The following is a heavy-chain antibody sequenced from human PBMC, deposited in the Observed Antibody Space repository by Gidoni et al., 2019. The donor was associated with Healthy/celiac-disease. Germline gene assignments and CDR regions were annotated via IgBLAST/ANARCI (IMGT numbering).Heavy chain of an antibody. D-gene: IGHD2-2*02. Sequence: QVQLQQWGAGLFTPSETLSLPCAVYGWSFRGYYWSWIRQPPGKGLEWIGEINHSGSTNYNPSLKSRVTISVDTSKNQFSLKLSSGTAADTAVYYCGRVVPAAIDGKTVNWFDPWGQGTLVTVSS. V-gene: IGHV4-34*01. J-gene: IGHJ5*02. CDR1: GWSFRGYY. CDR2: INHSGST. CDR3: GRVVPAAIDGKTVNWFDP.